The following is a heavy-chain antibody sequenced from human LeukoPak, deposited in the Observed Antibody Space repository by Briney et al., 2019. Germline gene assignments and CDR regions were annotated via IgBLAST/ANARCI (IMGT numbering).Heavy chain of an antibody. J-gene: IGHJ4*02. Sequence: PSETLSLTCAVYGGSFSGYYWSWIRQPPGKGLEWIGEINHSGSTNYNPSLKGRVTISVDKSKNQFSLKLSSVSAEDTAVYYCAAELDDCGGMNWGQGTLVTVSS. CDR1: GGSFSGYY. CDR3: AAELDDCGGMN. D-gene: IGHD4-23*01. CDR2: INHSGST. V-gene: IGHV4-34*01.